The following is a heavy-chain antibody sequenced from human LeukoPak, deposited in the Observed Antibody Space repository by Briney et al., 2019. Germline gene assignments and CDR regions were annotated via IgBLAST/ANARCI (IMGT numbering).Heavy chain of an antibody. CDR3: ARSYSNHLFGMDV. J-gene: IGHJ6*02. Sequence: GGSLRLSCAASGFTVSSYYMTWVRQAPGKGLEWVSVMYSGGSTYYVDSVKGRVAISRDNSQNTVFLQMNSVRVEDTAVYYCARSYSNHLFGMDVWGQGTAVTVSS. D-gene: IGHD4-11*01. CDR1: GFTVSSYY. V-gene: IGHV3-66*01. CDR2: MYSGGST.